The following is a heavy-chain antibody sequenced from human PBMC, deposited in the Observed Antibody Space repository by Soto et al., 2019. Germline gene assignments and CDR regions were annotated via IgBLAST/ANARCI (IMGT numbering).Heavy chain of an antibody. Sequence: ASVKVSCKASGYTFTSYGISWVRQAPGQGLEWMGWISAYNGNTNYARKLQGRVTMTTDTSTSTVYMELRSLRSDDTAVYYCARDLGGIVVVVAATAGGYYYYGMDVWGQGTTVTVSS. CDR1: GYTFTSYG. J-gene: IGHJ6*02. D-gene: IGHD2-15*01. V-gene: IGHV1-18*01. CDR3: ARDLGGIVVVVAATAGGYYYYGMDV. CDR2: ISAYNGNT.